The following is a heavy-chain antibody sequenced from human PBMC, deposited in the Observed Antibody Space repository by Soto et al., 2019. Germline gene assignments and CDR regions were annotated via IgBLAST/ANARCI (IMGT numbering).Heavy chain of an antibody. Sequence: ASVKVYCKASGYPFTSYYMHLVRQAPGQGLEWMGIINPSGGSTSYAQKFQGRVTMTRDTSTSTVYMELSSLRSEDTAVYYCARALIEVNNWFGPWGQGTMVTVSS. CDR2: INPSGGST. CDR1: GYPFTSYY. V-gene: IGHV1-46*01. CDR3: ARALIEVNNWFGP. D-gene: IGHD3-22*01. J-gene: IGHJ5*02.